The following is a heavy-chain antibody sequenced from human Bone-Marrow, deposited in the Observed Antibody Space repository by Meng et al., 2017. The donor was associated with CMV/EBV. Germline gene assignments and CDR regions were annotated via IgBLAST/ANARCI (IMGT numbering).Heavy chain of an antibody. Sequence: GGSLRLSCAASGFTLSSYSLSWVRLAPGKGLEWVSYISGSGDYIYYADSVKGRFTISRDNVNSSLYLQMHSLRAEDTAVYYCAGDIVVVPAAAGWAFDIWGQGTMVTVSS. J-gene: IGHJ3*02. D-gene: IGHD2-2*01. CDR2: ISGSGDYI. CDR1: GFTLSSYS. V-gene: IGHV3-21*01. CDR3: AGDIVVVPAAAGWAFDI.